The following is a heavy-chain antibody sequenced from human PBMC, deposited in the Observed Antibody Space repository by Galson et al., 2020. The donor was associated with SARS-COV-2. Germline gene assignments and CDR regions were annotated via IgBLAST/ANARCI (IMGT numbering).Heavy chain of an antibody. CDR3: ARDGDPLRFLEWLPSSEYYYYMDV. CDR2: ISSSSSYI. D-gene: IGHD3-3*01. V-gene: IGHV3-21*01. CDR1: GFTFSSYS. J-gene: IGHJ6*03. Sequence: NSGGSLRLSCAASGFTFSSYSMNWVRQAPGKGLEWVSSISSSSSYIYYADPVKGRFTTPRDNAKNSLYLQMNSLRAEDTAVYYCARDGDPLRFLEWLPSSEYYYYMDVWGKGTTVTVSS.